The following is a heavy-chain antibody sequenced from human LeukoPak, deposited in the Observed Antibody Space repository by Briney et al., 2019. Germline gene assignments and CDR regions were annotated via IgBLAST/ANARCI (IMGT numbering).Heavy chain of an antibody. J-gene: IGHJ1*01. CDR1: GFTFSSYS. Sequence: PGGSLRLSCAASGFTFSSYSMNRVGQAPGKGLEWVSVISGSGGSTYYADSVKGRFTISRDNSKNTLYLQMNSLRAEDTAVYYCAKEVYGDSTGGRFQHWGQGTLVTVSS. CDR2: ISGSGGST. V-gene: IGHV3-23*01. D-gene: IGHD4-17*01. CDR3: AKEVYGDSTGGRFQH.